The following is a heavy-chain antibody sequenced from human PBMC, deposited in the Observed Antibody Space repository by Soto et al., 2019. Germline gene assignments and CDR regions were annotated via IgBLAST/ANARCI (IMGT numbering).Heavy chain of an antibody. V-gene: IGHV3-30-3*01. CDR2: ISYDGSNK. Sequence: GGSLRLSCAASGFTFSSYAMHWVRQAPGKGLEWVAVISYDGSNKYYADSVKGRFTISRDNSKNTLYLQMNSLRAEDTAVYYCARDAYHKLLVAFDIWGQGTMVTVSS. D-gene: IGHD1-26*01. CDR3: ARDAYHKLLVAFDI. CDR1: GFTFSSYA. J-gene: IGHJ3*02.